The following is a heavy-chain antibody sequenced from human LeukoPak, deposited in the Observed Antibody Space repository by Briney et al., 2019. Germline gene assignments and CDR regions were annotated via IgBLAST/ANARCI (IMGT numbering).Heavy chain of an antibody. CDR1: GFTFSSYA. CDR3: ARDHRQSIYGDQYYFDY. Sequence: PGGSLRLSCAASGFTFSSYAMSWVRQAPGKGLEWVSYISSSSKTIYYADSVKGRFTISRDNAKNSLYLQMNSLRAEDTAVYYCARDHRQSIYGDQYYFDYWGQGTLVTVSS. D-gene: IGHD4-17*01. V-gene: IGHV3-48*01. CDR2: ISSSSKTI. J-gene: IGHJ4*02.